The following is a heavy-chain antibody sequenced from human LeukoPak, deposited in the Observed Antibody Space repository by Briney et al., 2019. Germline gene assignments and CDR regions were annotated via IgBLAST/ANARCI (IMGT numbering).Heavy chain of an antibody. D-gene: IGHD4-17*01. J-gene: IGHJ4*02. CDR3: TRPTLMTTGVTADGY. CDR1: GFTFSGSA. CDR2: IRSKANSYAT. Sequence: GSLRLSCAASGFTFSGSAMHWVRQASGKGLEWVGRIRSKANSYATAHAASVKGRFTISRDDSKNTAYLQMNSLKTEDTAVYYCTRPTLMTTGVTADGYWGQGTLVTVSS. V-gene: IGHV3-73*01.